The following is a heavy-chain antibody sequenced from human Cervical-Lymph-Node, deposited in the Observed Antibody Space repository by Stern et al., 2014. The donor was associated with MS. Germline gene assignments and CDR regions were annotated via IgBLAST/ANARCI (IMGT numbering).Heavy chain of an antibody. V-gene: IGHV2-5*02. CDR2: ISWDDDQ. D-gene: IGHD2-15*01. Sequence: QVTLKESGPTLVKPTQTVTLTCTLSGFSVATAGVGVGWIRQPPGKALEWLARISWDDDQVDSPSLKNRLTIIKDTSKNQVVLTMTNVDPVDTATYYCAHSRVKYCRGGTCYSSLFDYWGQGTLVTVSS. CDR3: AHSRVKYCRGGTCYSSLFDY. J-gene: IGHJ4*02. CDR1: GFSVATAGVG.